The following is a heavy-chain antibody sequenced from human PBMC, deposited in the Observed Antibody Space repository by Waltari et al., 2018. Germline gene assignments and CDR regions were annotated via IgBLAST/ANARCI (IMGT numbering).Heavy chain of an antibody. CDR3: ARGSSSWSDPTPDY. Sequence: QVQLQESGPGLVKPSETLSLTCTVSGGSISSYYWSWIRQPPGKGLEWIGYIYYSGSTNYNPSLKSLGTISVDTSKNQFSLKLSSVTAADTAVYYCARGSSSWSDPTPDYWGQGTLVTVSS. J-gene: IGHJ4*02. V-gene: IGHV4-59*01. D-gene: IGHD6-13*01. CDR2: IYYSGST. CDR1: GGSISSYY.